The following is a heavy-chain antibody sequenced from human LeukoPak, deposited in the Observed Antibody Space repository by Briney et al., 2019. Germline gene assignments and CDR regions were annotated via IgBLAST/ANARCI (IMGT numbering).Heavy chain of an antibody. Sequence: SETLSLTCTVSGGSISSYYWSWIRQPPGKGLEWIGYIYYSGSTNYNPSLKSRVTISVDTSKNQFSLKLSSVTAADTAVYYCARIYCSGGSCPGMDVWGQGTTVTVSS. CDR1: GGSISSYY. CDR3: ARIYCSGGSCPGMDV. CDR2: IYYSGST. J-gene: IGHJ6*02. V-gene: IGHV4-59*08. D-gene: IGHD2-15*01.